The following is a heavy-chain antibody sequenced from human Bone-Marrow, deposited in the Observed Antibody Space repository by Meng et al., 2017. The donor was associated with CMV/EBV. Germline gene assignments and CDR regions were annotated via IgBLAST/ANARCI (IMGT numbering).Heavy chain of an antibody. CDR1: GYSFTSYW. CDR3: ARLCSSGWCQFDY. Sequence: KVSCKGSGYSFTSYWIGWVRQMPGKGLEWMGIIYPGDSDTRYSPTFQGQVTISADKSISTAYLQWSSLKASDTAMYYCARLCSSGWCQFDYWGQGTLVTVSS. V-gene: IGHV5-51*01. CDR2: IYPGDSDT. J-gene: IGHJ4*02. D-gene: IGHD6-19*01.